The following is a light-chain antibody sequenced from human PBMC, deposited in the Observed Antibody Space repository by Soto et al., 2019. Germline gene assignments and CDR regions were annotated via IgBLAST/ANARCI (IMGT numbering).Light chain of an antibody. V-gene: IGLV2-11*01. CDR2: DVS. J-gene: IGLJ1*01. Sequence: QSALTQPRSVSGSPGQSVTISCTGTSSDVGGYNYVSWYQQHPGKAPKLMIYDVSKRPSGVPDRFSGSKSGNTASLTISGLQAGDEADYYCCSDAGSYYVFGTGTKLTVL. CDR1: SSDVGGYNY. CDR3: CSDAGSYYV.